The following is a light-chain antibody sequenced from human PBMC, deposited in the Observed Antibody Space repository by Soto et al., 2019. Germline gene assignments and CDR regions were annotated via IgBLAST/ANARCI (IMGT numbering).Light chain of an antibody. CDR1: QSVSSN. CDR3: QQHNNWPIT. V-gene: IGKV3-15*01. Sequence: EIVMTQSPATLSVSPGERATLSCRASQSVSSNIAWYQQKPGQAPRLLIYGASTRATGIPARFSGSGSGAEFTLTISSLQSEDFAVYYFQQHNNWPITFGQGTLLEIK. CDR2: GAS. J-gene: IGKJ5*01.